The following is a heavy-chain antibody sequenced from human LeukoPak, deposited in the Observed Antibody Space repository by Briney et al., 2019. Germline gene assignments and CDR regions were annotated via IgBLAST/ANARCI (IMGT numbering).Heavy chain of an antibody. Sequence: SSETLSLTCAVSGYSISSGYYWGWIRQPPGKGLEWIGSVYHSGSTYYNPSLKSRVTILVDTSKNQFSLKLSSVTAADTAVYYCARQSRSTDIVGGPAVVFDYWGQGTLVTVSS. CDR3: ARQSRSTDIVGGPAVVFDY. V-gene: IGHV4-38-2*01. J-gene: IGHJ4*02. CDR2: VYHSGST. CDR1: GYSISSGYY. D-gene: IGHD2-2*01.